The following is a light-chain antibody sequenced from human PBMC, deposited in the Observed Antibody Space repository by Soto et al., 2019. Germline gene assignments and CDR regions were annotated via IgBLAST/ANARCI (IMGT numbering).Light chain of an antibody. V-gene: IGLV2-14*03. CDR2: DVN. J-gene: IGLJ1*01. CDR1: SSDVGRYNY. Sequence: QSVLAQPASVSGSRGQSITISCTGTSSDVGRYNYVSWFQQHPGKVTKLLIYDVNNWPLGVSDRFSGSKSGNTASLTISGLQPKEEADYYCSSFTTSSTFVFGTGTKSPS. CDR3: SSFTTSSTFV.